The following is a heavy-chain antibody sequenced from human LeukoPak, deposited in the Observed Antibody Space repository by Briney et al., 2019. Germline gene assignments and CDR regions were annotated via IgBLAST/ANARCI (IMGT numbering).Heavy chain of an antibody. Sequence: GASLRLSCAASGFTFSNYAMSWVRQAPGKGLEWVANINQEGNDKYYVDSVKGRFTISRDNTKNSLFLQMNSLRAEDTAVYYCVVTRTRGDHWGQGTLVTVSS. CDR1: GFTFSNYA. CDR2: INQEGNDK. J-gene: IGHJ4*02. D-gene: IGHD4-23*01. V-gene: IGHV3-7*03. CDR3: VVTRTRGDH.